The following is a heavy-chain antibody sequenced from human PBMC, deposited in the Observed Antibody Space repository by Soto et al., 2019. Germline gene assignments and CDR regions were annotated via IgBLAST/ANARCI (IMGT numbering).Heavy chain of an antibody. CDR2: IYTRGTT. V-gene: IGHV3-53*01. D-gene: IGHD2-21*01. CDR3: AKLWGYYFES. J-gene: IGHJ4*02. Sequence: VGSLRLSCSASGFSVNNNYMTWVRQAPGRRPEWVAVIYTRGTTHYADFATGRFTFSRDNSKNTLYLQMDSLRPEDTAVYYCAKLWGYYFESWGPGTLVTVSS. CDR1: GFSVNNNY.